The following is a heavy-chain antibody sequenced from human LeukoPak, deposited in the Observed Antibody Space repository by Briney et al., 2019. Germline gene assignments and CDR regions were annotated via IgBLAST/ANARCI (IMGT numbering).Heavy chain of an antibody. V-gene: IGHV3-48*01. CDR2: ISTSYSGM. CDR3: ARAYCSSITCFE. J-gene: IGHJ4*02. CDR1: GFIVSRYS. D-gene: IGHD2-2*01. Sequence: GGSLRLSXAASGFIVSRYSMTWVRQAPGKGLEWVSSISTSYSGMYYADSVKGRFTISRDNAKNSLYLQMDSPRADDTAVYYCARAYCSSITCFEWGQRTLVTVSS.